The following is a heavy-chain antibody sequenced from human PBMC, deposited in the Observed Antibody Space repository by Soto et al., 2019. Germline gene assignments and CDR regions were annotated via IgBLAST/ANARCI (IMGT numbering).Heavy chain of an antibody. J-gene: IGHJ4*02. CDR1: GFTFSGSA. CDR3: ARDYGVSDCTNGVCSIFDY. D-gene: IGHD2-8*01. CDR2: IWYDGSNK. Sequence: PGGSLRLSCAASGFTFSGSAMHWVRQASGKGLEWVAVIWYDGSNKYYADSVKGRFTISRDNSKNTLYLQMNSLRAEDTAVYYCARDYGVSDCTNGVCSIFDYWGQGTLVTVSS. V-gene: IGHV3-33*08.